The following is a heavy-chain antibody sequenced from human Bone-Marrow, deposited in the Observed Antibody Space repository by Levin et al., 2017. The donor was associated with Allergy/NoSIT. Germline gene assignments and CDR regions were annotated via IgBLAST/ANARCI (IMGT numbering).Heavy chain of an antibody. CDR1: GGSFSGYY. J-gene: IGHJ3*02. CDR3: ARKAFWVFDI. D-gene: IGHD3-16*01. V-gene: IGHV4-34*01. Sequence: SSETLSLTCAVYGGSFSGYYWSWIRQPPGKGLEWIGEINHSGSTNYNPSLKSRVTISVDTSKNQFSLKLSSVTAADTAVYYCARKAFWVFDIWGQGTMVTVSS. CDR2: INHSGST.